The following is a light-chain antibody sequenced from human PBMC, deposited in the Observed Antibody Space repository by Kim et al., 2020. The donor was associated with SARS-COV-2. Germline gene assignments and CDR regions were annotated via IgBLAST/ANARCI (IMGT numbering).Light chain of an antibody. Sequence: DIQMTQSPSSLSASVGDRVTITCRASQSISIYLNWYQRKPGKAPKLLIYAASSLQSGVPSRFSGSGSWTDFTLTISSLQPEDSATYYCQQSYSTPLTFGPGTKVDIK. V-gene: IGKV1-39*01. CDR1: QSISIY. J-gene: IGKJ3*01. CDR3: QQSYSTPLT. CDR2: AAS.